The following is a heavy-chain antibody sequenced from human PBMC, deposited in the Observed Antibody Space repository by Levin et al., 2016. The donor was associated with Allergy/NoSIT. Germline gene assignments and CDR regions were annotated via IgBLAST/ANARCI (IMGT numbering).Heavy chain of an antibody. Sequence: ASVKVSCKASGYTFTSYGISWVRQAPGQGLEWMGWISAYNGNTNYAQKFQGRVTITADKSTSTAYMELSSLRSEDTAVYYCASEGLFRDGYNIPRYWGQGTLVTVSS. CDR1: GYTFTSYG. J-gene: IGHJ4*02. CDR2: ISAYNGNT. D-gene: IGHD5-24*01. V-gene: IGHV1-18*01. CDR3: ASEGLFRDGYNIPRY.